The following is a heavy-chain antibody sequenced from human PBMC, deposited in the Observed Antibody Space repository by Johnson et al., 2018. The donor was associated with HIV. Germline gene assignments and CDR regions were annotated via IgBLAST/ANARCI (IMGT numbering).Heavy chain of an antibody. CDR1: GFIFDDYG. Sequence: VQLVESGGGVVRPGGSPRLSCAASGFIFDDYGMSWVRQAPGKGLEWVSSINWNGGSTGYGDSVKGRFTISRDNAKNSLYLQMNSLRAEDTALYYCAREGGSYKDDAFDIWGQGTVVTVSS. V-gene: IGHV3-20*04. J-gene: IGHJ3*02. D-gene: IGHD1-26*01. CDR2: INWNGGST. CDR3: AREGGSYKDDAFDI.